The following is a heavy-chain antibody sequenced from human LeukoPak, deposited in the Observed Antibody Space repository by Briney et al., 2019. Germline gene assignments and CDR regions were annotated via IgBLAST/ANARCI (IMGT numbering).Heavy chain of an antibody. CDR3: ARGYSYGSYYYYGMDV. Sequence: ASVKVSCKASGGTFSSYAISWVRQAPGQGLEWMGWISGYNGNTKYAQKVQGRVTMTTDTSTSTAYMELRSLRSDDTAVYYCARGYSYGSYYYYGMDVWGQGTTVTVSS. D-gene: IGHD5-18*01. CDR1: GGTFSSYA. CDR2: ISGYNGNT. J-gene: IGHJ6*02. V-gene: IGHV1-18*01.